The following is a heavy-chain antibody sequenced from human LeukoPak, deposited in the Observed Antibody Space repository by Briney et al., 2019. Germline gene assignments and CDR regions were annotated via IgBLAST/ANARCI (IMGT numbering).Heavy chain of an antibody. Sequence: GESLKISCKGSGYSFTNYWIGWVRQMPGKGLEWMGIIYPGDSDTRYNSSFQGQVTISADKSISTAYLQWSSLKASDTAIYYCARRGTSIATRGVGTYYYMDVWGKGTTVIVSS. D-gene: IGHD6-6*01. CDR2: IYPGDSDT. CDR3: ARRGTSIATRGVGTYYYMDV. CDR1: GYSFTNYW. J-gene: IGHJ6*03. V-gene: IGHV5-51*01.